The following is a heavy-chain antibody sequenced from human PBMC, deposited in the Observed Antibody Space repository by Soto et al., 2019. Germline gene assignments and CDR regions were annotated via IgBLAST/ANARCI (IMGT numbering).Heavy chain of an antibody. CDR1: GFPFSSYA. CDR2: VTGSGST. CDR3: ATRKDFFDY. Sequence: EVQLLESGGGLVQPGGSLRLSCAASGFPFSSYAMSWVRQAPGKGLEWVSGVTGSGSTYYADSAKGRFTISRDNSKNTLYLQMNSLRAEDTAVYYCATRKDFFDYWGQGTLVTVSS. V-gene: IGHV3-23*01. J-gene: IGHJ4*02.